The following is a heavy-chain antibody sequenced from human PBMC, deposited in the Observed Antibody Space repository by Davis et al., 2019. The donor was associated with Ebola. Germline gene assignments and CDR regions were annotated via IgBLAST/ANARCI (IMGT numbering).Heavy chain of an antibody. D-gene: IGHD3-9*01. V-gene: IGHV1-8*01. CDR3: ARAGRDILTGYPNYGMDV. Sequence: ASVKVSCKASGYTFTSYDINWVRQATGQGLEWMGWMNPNSGNTGYAQKFQGRVTMTRNTSISTAYMELSSLRSDDTAVYYCARAGRDILTGYPNYGMDVWGQGTTVTVSS. CDR1: GYTFTSYD. J-gene: IGHJ6*02. CDR2: MNPNSGNT.